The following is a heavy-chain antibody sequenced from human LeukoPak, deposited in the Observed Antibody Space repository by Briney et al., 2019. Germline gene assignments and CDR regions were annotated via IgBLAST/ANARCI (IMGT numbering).Heavy chain of an antibody. Sequence: SETLSLTCTVSGGSISSSSYYWGWIRQPPGKGLEWIGSIYYSGSTYYNPSLKSRVTISVDTSKNQFSLKLSSVTAADTATYYCVGWAVGQRLDHKDYWGQGTLVTVSS. CDR2: IYYSGST. CDR1: GGSISSSSYY. D-gene: IGHD6-25*01. CDR3: VGWAVGQRLDHKDY. V-gene: IGHV4-39*07. J-gene: IGHJ4*02.